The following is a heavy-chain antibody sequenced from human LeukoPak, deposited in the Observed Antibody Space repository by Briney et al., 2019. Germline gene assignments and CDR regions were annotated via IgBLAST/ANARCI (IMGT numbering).Heavy chain of an antibody. J-gene: IGHJ4*01. CDR3: ARHDYDFWCGYFSNYFDS. Sequence: SETLSLTCTVSGGSISSSRYYWGWIRQPPGKGLEWIGRIYYSGSTSYYPSLKSRVTISVDTSKNQFSLKVNSVTAADTAVYYCARHDYDFWCGYFSNYFDSWGHGTLVTVSS. D-gene: IGHD3-3*01. V-gene: IGHV4-39*01. CDR1: GGSISSSRYY. CDR2: IYYSGST.